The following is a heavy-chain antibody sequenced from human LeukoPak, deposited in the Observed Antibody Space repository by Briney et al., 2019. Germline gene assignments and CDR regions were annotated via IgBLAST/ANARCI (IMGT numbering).Heavy chain of an antibody. J-gene: IGHJ6*03. V-gene: IGHV1-8*01. CDR2: MNPNSGNT. CDR1: GYTFTSYD. Sequence: GSSVKVSCKASGYTFTSYDINWVRQATGQGLEWMGWMNPNSGNTGYAQKFQGRVTMTRNTSISTAYMELSSLRSEDTAVYYCYTYGLPRYMDVWGKGTTVTVSS. D-gene: IGHD5-18*01. CDR3: YTYGLPRYMDV.